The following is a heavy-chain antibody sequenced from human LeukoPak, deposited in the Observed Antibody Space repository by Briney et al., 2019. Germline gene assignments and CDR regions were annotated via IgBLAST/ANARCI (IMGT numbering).Heavy chain of an antibody. V-gene: IGHV4-34*01. CDR3: ARGSGDDILTGYYFDY. CDR2: INHSGST. Sequence: KASETLSLTCAVYGGSFSGYYWSWIRQPPGKGLEWIGEINHSGSTNYNPSLKSRVTISVDTSKNQFSLKLSSVTAAETAVYYCARGSGDDILTGYYFDYWGQGTLVTVSS. D-gene: IGHD3-9*01. CDR1: GGSFSGYY. J-gene: IGHJ4*02.